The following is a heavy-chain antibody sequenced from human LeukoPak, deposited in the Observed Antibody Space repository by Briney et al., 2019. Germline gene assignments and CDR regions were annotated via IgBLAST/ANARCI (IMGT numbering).Heavy chain of an antibody. J-gene: IGHJ4*02. CDR2: IRSKANGYAT. CDR3: IRHYDEYGAPFDY. CDR1: GLTFSGSG. D-gene: IGHD4-17*01. V-gene: IGHV3-73*01. Sequence: PGGSLRLSCAASGLTFSGSGMHWVRQASGKGLEWVGRIRSKANGYATAYTASVKGRFTISRDDSKNTAYLQMNSLKSADTAVYYCIRHYDEYGAPFDYWGQGTLVTVSS.